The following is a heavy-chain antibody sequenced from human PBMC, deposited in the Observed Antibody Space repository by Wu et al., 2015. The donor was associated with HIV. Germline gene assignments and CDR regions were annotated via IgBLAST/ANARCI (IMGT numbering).Heavy chain of an antibody. CDR1: GYTFADYY. Sequence: QVQLLQSGAEVKKPGASVKVSCKASGYTFADYYIHWVRQAPGQGLEWMGWVNPSPYSGSTIYAQNFEGRVTMTRDTSISTAYLELATLRPDDTAVYYCARDLRRSTAFDLWGQGDNGHRLF. CDR3: ARDLRRSTAFDL. J-gene: IGHJ3*01. V-gene: IGHV1-2*02. CDR2: VNPSPYSGST.